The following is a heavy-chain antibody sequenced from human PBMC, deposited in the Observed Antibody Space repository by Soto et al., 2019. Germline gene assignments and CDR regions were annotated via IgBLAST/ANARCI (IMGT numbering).Heavy chain of an antibody. Sequence: QITLKESGPSLLKPTQTLTLTCTFSGFSLSTSGVGVGWIRQPPGKVLEWLALIFWDDDKRYSPSLKSRLTITTDTSNNHVVLTMTTMDPVDTATYDCAHSDYGGNWFDPWGQGTLVTVSS. CDR3: AHSDYGGNWFDP. J-gene: IGHJ5*02. D-gene: IGHD4-17*01. V-gene: IGHV2-5*02. CDR1: GFSLSTSGVG. CDR2: IFWDDDK.